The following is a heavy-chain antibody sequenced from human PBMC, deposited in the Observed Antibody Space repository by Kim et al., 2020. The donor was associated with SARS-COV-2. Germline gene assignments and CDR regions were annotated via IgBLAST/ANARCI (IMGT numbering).Heavy chain of an antibody. CDR3: AKNGELTFGGVIADYFDY. V-gene: IGHV1-46*01. Sequence: ASVKVSCKASGYTFTSYYMHWVRQAPGQGLEWMGIINPSGGSTSYAQKFQGRVTMTRDTSTSTVYMELSSLRSEDTAVYYCAKNGELTFGGVIADYFDYWGQGTLVTVSS. J-gene: IGHJ4*02. D-gene: IGHD3-16*02. CDR2: INPSGGST. CDR1: GYTFTSYY.